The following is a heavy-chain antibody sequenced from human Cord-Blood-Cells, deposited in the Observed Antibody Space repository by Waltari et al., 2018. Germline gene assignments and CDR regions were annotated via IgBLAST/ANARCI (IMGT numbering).Heavy chain of an antibody. Sequence: QVQLQESGPGLVKPSQTLSLTCTVSGGSISSGGYYWSWIRQPPGKGLEWIGYIYYSGSTYYNPSLKSRVTISVDTSKNQFSLKLSSVTAADTAVYYCASTARAATYYDFWSGYYDAFDIWGQGTMVTVSS. V-gene: IGHV4-31*03. J-gene: IGHJ3*02. CDR1: GGSISSGGYY. D-gene: IGHD3-3*01. CDR3: ASTARAATYYDFWSGYYDAFDI. CDR2: IYYSGST.